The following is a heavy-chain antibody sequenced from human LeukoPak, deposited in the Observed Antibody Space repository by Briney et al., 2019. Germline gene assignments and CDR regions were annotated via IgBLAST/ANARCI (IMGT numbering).Heavy chain of an antibody. CDR3: ARGGIAAAGAPTPQFDY. J-gene: IGHJ4*02. V-gene: IGHV4-59*08. Sequence: SETLSLTCTVSGGSISSYYWSWIRQPPGKGLEWIGYIYYSGSTNYNPSLKSRVTISVDTSKNQFSLKLSSVTAADTAVYYCARGGIAAAGAPTPQFDYWGQGTLVTVSS. D-gene: IGHD6-13*01. CDR1: GGSISSYY. CDR2: IYYSGST.